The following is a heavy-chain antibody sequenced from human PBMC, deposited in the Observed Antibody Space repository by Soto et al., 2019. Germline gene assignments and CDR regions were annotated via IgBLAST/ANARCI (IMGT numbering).Heavy chain of an antibody. CDR1: GFTFSSYW. J-gene: IGHJ4*02. Sequence: EVQLVESGGGLVQPGGSLRLSCEASGFTFSSYWMHWVRQAPGKGLVWISRIKGDASSVNYAASVKGRFTISRDNAKNTLYPQMNSLSAEDTALYYCARGASGRFYFDYWGQGTLVTVSS. D-gene: IGHD3-10*01. CDR2: IKGDASSV. CDR3: ARGASGRFYFDY. V-gene: IGHV3-74*01.